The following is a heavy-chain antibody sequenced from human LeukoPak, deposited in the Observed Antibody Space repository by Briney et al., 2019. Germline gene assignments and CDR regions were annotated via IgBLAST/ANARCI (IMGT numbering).Heavy chain of an antibody. D-gene: IGHD6-25*01. CDR1: GFTFSSYA. CDR3: AREAAY. J-gene: IGHJ4*02. Sequence: GGSLRLSCAASGFTFSSYAMHWVRQAPGKGLEWVAVISYDGSNKYYADSVKGRFTISRDNVNNSLYLQLNNLRVEDTAMYYCAREAAYWGQGTRVTVSS. V-gene: IGHV3-30-3*01. CDR2: ISYDGSNK.